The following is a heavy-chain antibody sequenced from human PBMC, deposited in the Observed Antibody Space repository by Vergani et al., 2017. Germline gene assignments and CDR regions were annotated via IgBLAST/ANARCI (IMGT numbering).Heavy chain of an antibody. Sequence: EVQLVESGGGLVQPGGSLRLSCAASGFTFSSYWMSWVRQAPGKGLEWVANIKQDGSEKYYVDSVQGRFTISRDNAKNSLYLQMNSLRAEDTAVYYCAIDRYYYGMDVWGQGTTVNVSS. CDR3: AIDRYYYGMDV. V-gene: IGHV3-7*01. D-gene: IGHD1-14*01. CDR2: IKQDGSEK. J-gene: IGHJ6*02. CDR1: GFTFSSYW.